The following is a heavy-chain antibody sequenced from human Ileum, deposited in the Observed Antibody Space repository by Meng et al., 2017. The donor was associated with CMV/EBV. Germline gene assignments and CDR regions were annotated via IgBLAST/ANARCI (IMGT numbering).Heavy chain of an antibody. V-gene: IGHV3-21*01. J-gene: IGHJ4*02. CDR3: ARGSGSYYDY. CDR1: GFSFSNYR. Sequence: LSFAASGFSFSNYRMNWVRQAPGKGLEWVASISTASSYIFYADSVKGRFTISRDNAKSSLYLQMDSLRVEDTAVYYCARGSGSYYDYWGQGTLVTVSS. CDR2: ISTASSYI. D-gene: IGHD1-26*01.